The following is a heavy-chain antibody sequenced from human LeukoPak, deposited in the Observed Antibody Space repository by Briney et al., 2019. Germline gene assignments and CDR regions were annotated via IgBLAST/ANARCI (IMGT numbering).Heavy chain of an antibody. CDR1: GFIFYNYA. CDR3: ARDLRIVVEKSGLDY. V-gene: IGHV3-23*01. Sequence: GGSLRLPCAASGFIFYNYAMSWVRQAPGKGLEWVSAISGGGDGTYYADSVKGRFTISRDNSKNTLYLQMNSLRAEDTAVYYCARDLRIVVEKSGLDYWGQGTLVTVSS. CDR2: ISGGGDGT. D-gene: IGHD2-15*01. J-gene: IGHJ4*02.